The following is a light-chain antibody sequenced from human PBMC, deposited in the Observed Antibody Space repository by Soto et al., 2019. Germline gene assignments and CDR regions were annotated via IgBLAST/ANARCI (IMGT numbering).Light chain of an antibody. CDR2: KAS. J-gene: IGKJ4*01. Sequence: DIQMTQSPSTLSSSVGDRVSITCRASQSIRSWLAWYQQKPGKAPRLLIYKASSLESGVPSRFSGSGSGTEFTPTISSLQPDDSATYYCQQYDSYCTFGGGTNV. CDR1: QSIRSW. CDR3: QQYDSYCT. V-gene: IGKV1-5*03.